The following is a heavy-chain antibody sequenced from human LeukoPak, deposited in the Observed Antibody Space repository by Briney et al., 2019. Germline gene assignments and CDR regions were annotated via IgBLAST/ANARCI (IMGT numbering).Heavy chain of an antibody. Sequence: GAYLRLSWAASGFSFRRDWMSWVRQAQGKGLDGVANIKQDGSEKYYVDSVKGRFTISRDHAKNSLYLQMNSLRAEDTAVYYCAREPPPLIYCSGGSCYSDYYGMDVWGQGTTVTVSS. V-gene: IGHV3-7*01. J-gene: IGHJ6*02. D-gene: IGHD2-15*01. CDR2: IKQDGSEK. CDR3: AREPPPLIYCSGGSCYSDYYGMDV. CDR1: GFSFRRDW.